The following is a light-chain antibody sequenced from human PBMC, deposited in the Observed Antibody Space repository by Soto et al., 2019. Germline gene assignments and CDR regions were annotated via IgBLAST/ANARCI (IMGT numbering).Light chain of an antibody. CDR3: QQYYRTLIT. V-gene: IGKV4-1*01. Sequence: DIVMTKSPDSLAVSLGERATIHCKSSQSVLYSSNNKNYLAWYQQTPGQPPKLLIYWASTRESGVPDRFSGTGSGPDFTLTISSLQAEEVSVYYSQQYYRTLITFGQGTRLEIK. CDR1: QSVLYSSNNKNY. J-gene: IGKJ5*01. CDR2: WAS.